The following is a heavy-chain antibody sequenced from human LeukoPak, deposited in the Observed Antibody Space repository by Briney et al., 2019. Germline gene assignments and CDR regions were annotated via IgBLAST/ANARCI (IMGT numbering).Heavy chain of an antibody. CDR3: ASAVAGPNYFDY. CDR2: IYPSDSDT. V-gene: IGHV5-51*01. Sequence: GESLKISCQASGYRFTSYWIGWVRPMPGKGLEWMGIIYPSDSDTRYSPSFQGQVTISADKSINTAYLQWSSLKASDTAMYYCASAVAGPNYFDYWGQGTLVTVSS. J-gene: IGHJ4*02. CDR1: GYRFTSYW. D-gene: IGHD6-19*01.